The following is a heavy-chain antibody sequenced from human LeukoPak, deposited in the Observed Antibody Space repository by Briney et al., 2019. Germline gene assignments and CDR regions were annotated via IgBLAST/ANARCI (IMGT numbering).Heavy chain of an antibody. V-gene: IGHV4-39*07. CDR3: ARDHYCGSGSYSSGVSFDP. CDR1: GGSISSSNY. CDR2: IYYSGST. D-gene: IGHD3-10*01. Sequence: PSETLSLTCTVSGGSISSSNYWGWIRQPPGKGLEWIGSIYYSGSTYYNPSLKSRVTIPVDTSKNQFSLKLGAVTAADTAVYYCARDHYCGSGSYSSGVSFDPWGQEPWSPSPQ. J-gene: IGHJ5*02.